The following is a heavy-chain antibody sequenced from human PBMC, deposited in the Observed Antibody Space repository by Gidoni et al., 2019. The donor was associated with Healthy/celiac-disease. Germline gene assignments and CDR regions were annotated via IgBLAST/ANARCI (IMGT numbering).Heavy chain of an antibody. J-gene: IGHJ4*02. CDR1: GFTFSSYD. CDR2: IGTAGDT. V-gene: IGHV3-13*01. D-gene: IGHD3-22*01. CDR3: ARHYYDSSGYPYFDY. Sequence: EVQLVESGGGLVQPGGSLRLSCAASGFTFSSYDMHWVRQATGKGLEWVSAIGTAGDTYYPGSVKGRFTISRENAKNSLYLQMNSLRAGDTAVYYCARHYYDSSGYPYFDYWGQGTLVTVSS.